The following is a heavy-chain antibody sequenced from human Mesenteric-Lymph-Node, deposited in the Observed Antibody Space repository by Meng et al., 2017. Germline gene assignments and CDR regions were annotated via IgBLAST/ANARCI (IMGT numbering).Heavy chain of an antibody. V-gene: IGHV4-34*01. J-gene: IGHJ4*02. CDR1: GGSFNDYY. D-gene: IGHD3-22*01. CDR2: IHPSGSL. Sequence: GSLRLSCAVSGGSFNDYYWNWIRQLPGKGLEWIGEIHPSGSLNYNPSLKSRVTISLNTSKNQFSLKLSSVTAADTAVYYCAGERPPYYDSSGYFGLWGQGTLVTVSS. CDR3: AGERPPYYDSSGYFGL.